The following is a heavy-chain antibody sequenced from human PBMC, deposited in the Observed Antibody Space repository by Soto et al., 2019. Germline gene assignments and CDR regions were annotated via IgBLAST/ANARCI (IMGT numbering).Heavy chain of an antibody. CDR3: ARVGEMAGPYYYYYGMDV. Sequence: QVQLVQSGAEVKKPGASVKVSCKASGYTFTSYRISWVRQAPGQGLEWMGWISAYNGNTNYAQKLQGRVTMTTDTSTSTAYMELRSLRSDDTAVYYCARVGEMAGPYYYYYGMDVWGQGTTVTVSS. CDR2: ISAYNGNT. J-gene: IGHJ6*02. V-gene: IGHV1-18*04. CDR1: GYTFTSYR. D-gene: IGHD3-16*01.